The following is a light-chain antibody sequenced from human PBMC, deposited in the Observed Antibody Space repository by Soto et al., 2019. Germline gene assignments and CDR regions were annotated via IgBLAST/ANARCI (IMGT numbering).Light chain of an antibody. Sequence: QSVLTQPASVSGSPGQSNTISSTGTSSDVGGYNYVSWYQQLPGKAPKLMIYDVSNRPSGVSNRFSGSKSGSTASPTISGLEDEDAADYYCSSYSSSSTVVFGGGTQLTVL. CDR3: SSYSSSSTVV. J-gene: IGLJ2*01. CDR2: DVS. CDR1: SSDVGGYNY. V-gene: IGLV2-14*01.